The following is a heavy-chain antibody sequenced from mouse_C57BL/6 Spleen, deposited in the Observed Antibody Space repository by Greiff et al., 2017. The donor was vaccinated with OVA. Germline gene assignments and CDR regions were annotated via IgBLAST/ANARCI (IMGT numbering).Heavy chain of an antibody. J-gene: IGHJ1*03. CDR1: GYTFTSYW. CDR3: ARGDDYHWYFDV. V-gene: IGHV1-64*01. CDR2: IHPNSGST. D-gene: IGHD2-4*01. Sequence: QVQLQQPGAELVKPGASVKLSCKASGYTFTSYWMHWVKQRPGQGLEWIGMIHPNSGSTNYNEKFKSKATLTVDKSSSTAYMQLSSLTSEDSAVYYCARGDDYHWYFDVGGTGTTVTVSS.